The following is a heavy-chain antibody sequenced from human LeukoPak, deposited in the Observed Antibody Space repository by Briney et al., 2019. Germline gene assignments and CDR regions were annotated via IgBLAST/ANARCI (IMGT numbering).Heavy chain of an antibody. Sequence: GASVKVSCKASGYTFTSYAMNWVRQAPGQGLEWMGWINTNTGNPTYAQGFTGRFVFSLDTSVSTAYLQISSLKAEDTAVYYCARVASIYYGSGRYAFDIWGQGTMVTVSS. J-gene: IGHJ3*02. CDR3: ARVASIYYGSGRYAFDI. CDR1: GYTFTSYA. D-gene: IGHD3-10*01. CDR2: INTNTGNP. V-gene: IGHV7-4-1*02.